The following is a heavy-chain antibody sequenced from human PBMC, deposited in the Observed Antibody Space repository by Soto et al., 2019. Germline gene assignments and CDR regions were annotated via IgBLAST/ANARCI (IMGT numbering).Heavy chain of an antibody. Sequence: LRLSCVASGLSISKHGMHWVRQAPGKGLEWVAVISHDGSNKKYVDSVKGRFTISRDNSKNRLYLQMNFLRPEDTAVYYCAKDRLRAGGLVPIALDAFDTWGQGTMVTVSS. CDR1: GLSISKHG. V-gene: IGHV3-30*18. CDR3: AKDRLRAGGLVPIALDAFDT. CDR2: ISHDGSNK. J-gene: IGHJ3*02. D-gene: IGHD6-19*01.